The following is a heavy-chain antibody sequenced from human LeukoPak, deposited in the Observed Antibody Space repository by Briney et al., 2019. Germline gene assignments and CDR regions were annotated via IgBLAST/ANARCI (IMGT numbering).Heavy chain of an antibody. V-gene: IGHV3-23*01. CDR1: GFTFSSYA. J-gene: IGHJ4*02. CDR3: SVMHRYYDGSGYWVQ. Sequence: GGSLRLSCAASGFTFSSYAMSWVRQAPGKGLEWVSGISTNGGSTSYADSVKGRFTISRDNPRNTLYMEMNNLRAEDTAVYYCSVMHRYYDGSGYWVQWGQGTLVTVSS. CDR2: ISTNGGST. D-gene: IGHD3-22*01.